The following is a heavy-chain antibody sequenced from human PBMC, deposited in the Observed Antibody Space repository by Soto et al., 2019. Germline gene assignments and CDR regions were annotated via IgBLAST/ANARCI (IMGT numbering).Heavy chain of an antibody. V-gene: IGHV3-11*01. Sequence: GSLRLSCAASGFTFSDYYMSWIRQAPGKGLEWVSYISSSGSTIYYADSVKGRFTIPRDNAKNSLYLQMNSLRAEDTAVYYCARDLMTTVVTYYFDYWGQGTLVTVSS. J-gene: IGHJ4*02. CDR3: ARDLMTTVVTYYFDY. CDR2: ISSSGSTI. D-gene: IGHD4-17*01. CDR1: GFTFSDYY.